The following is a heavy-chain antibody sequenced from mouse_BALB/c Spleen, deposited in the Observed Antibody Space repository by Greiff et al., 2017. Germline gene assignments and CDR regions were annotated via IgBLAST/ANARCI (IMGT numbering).Heavy chain of an antibody. J-gene: IGHJ3*01. Sequence: QVQLQQSGPQLVRPGASVKISCKASGYSFTSYWMHWVKQRPGQGLEWIGMIDPSDSETRLNQKFKAKATLTVDKSSSPAYMQLSSPTSEDSAVYYSARTNYDYDEDFAYWGQGTLVTVSA. D-gene: IGHD2-4*01. CDR3: ARTNYDYDEDFAY. CDR2: IDPSDSET. V-gene: IGHV1S127*01. CDR1: GYSFTSYW.